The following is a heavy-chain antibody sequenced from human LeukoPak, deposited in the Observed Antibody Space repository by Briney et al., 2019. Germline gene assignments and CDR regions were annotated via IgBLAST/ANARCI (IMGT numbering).Heavy chain of an antibody. D-gene: IGHD3-22*01. CDR3: ARDAHSSGYISYYYMDV. J-gene: IGHJ6*03. CDR1: GLTFSNYW. Sequence: GGSLRLSCAVSGLTFSNYWMHWVRQAPGKGLVWVSRIYNDGSSTSYADSVKGRFTISRDNAKSTLYLQMNSLRAEDTAVYYCARDAHSSGYISYYYMDVWGKGTTVTVSS. V-gene: IGHV3-74*01. CDR2: IYNDGSST.